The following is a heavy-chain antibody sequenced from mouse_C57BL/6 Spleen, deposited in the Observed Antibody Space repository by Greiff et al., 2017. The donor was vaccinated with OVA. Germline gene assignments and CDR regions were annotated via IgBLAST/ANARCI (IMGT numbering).Heavy chain of an antibody. Sequence: QVQLQQSGAELARPGASVKLSCKASGYTFTSYGISWVKQRTGQGLEWIGEIYPRSGNTYYNEKFKGKATLTADKSSSTAYMELCRLTSEDSAVYFCARSGYYYGSRDYAMDYWGQGTSVTVSS. CDR3: ARSGYYYGSRDYAMDY. J-gene: IGHJ4*01. CDR1: GYTFTSYG. D-gene: IGHD1-1*01. CDR2: IYPRSGNT. V-gene: IGHV1-81*01.